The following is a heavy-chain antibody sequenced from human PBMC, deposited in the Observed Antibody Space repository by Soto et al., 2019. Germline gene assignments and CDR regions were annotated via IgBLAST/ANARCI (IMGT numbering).Heavy chain of an antibody. Sequence: GGSLRLSCAASGFTFSSYAMSWVRQAPGKGLEWVSAISGSGGSTYYADSVKGRFTISRDNSKNTLYLQMNSLRAEDTALYYCAKHALIVVVIEPFDYWGQGTLVTVSS. CDR2: ISGSGGST. J-gene: IGHJ4*02. CDR3: AKHALIVVVIEPFDY. D-gene: IGHD3-22*01. CDR1: GFTFSSYA. V-gene: IGHV3-23*01.